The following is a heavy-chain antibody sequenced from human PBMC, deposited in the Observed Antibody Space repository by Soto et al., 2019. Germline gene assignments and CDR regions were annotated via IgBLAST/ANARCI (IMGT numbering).Heavy chain of an antibody. V-gene: IGHV3-11*01. CDR2: ISSSGSTI. D-gene: IGHD6-13*01. J-gene: IGHJ5*02. CDR3: ARNYSSSWYVWFDP. CDR1: GFTFSDYY. Sequence: GGSLRLSCAASGFTFSDYYMNWIRQAPGKGLEWVSYISSSGSTIYYADSVKGRFTISRDNAKNSLYLQMNSLRAEDTAVYYCARNYSSSWYVWFDPWGQGTLVTVS.